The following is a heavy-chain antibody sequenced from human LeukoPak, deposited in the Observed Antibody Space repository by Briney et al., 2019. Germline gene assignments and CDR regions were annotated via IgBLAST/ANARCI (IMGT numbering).Heavy chain of an antibody. V-gene: IGHV4-59*01. Sequence: SETLSLTCTVSGGSLSSYYWSWIRQPPGKGLEWIGYIYYSGSTNYNPSLKSRVTISVDTSKNQFSLKLSSVTAADTAVYYCARVFGDGYNPENLDYWGQGTLVTVSS. CDR2: IYYSGST. J-gene: IGHJ4*02. CDR3: ARVFGDGYNPENLDY. D-gene: IGHD5-24*01. CDR1: GGSLSSYY.